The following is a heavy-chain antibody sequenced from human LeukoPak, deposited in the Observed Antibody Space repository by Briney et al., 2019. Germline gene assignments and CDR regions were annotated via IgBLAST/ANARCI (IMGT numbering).Heavy chain of an antibody. Sequence: SGPTLSQPTHPLTLTFTFSGFSLSTRGGGVGWIRQPPVKALEWLTLIYWDDDKRYSPSLKSRLTITKATSKNQVVLTVTNMDPVDTATYYCARLLYDTLTGYYHFDYWGQGTLVTVS. CDR2: IYWDDDK. D-gene: IGHD3-9*01. J-gene: IGHJ4*02. CDR1: GFSLSTRGGG. V-gene: IGHV2-5*02. CDR3: ARLLYDTLTGYYHFDY.